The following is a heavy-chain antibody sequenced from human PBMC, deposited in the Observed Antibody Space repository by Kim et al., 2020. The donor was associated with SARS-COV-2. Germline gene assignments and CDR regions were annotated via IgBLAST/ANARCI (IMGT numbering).Heavy chain of an antibody. Sequence: ASVKVSCKASNYTFTSYVISWVRQAPGQGLEWMGWINPFNDNTNYAQKLQGRVTMTTDTSTSTAYMELRSLRSDDTAVYYCARVALPGSYLDYFDFWGQGTLVTVSS. J-gene: IGHJ4*02. CDR2: INPFNDNT. CDR3: ARVALPGSYLDYFDF. D-gene: IGHD1-26*01. CDR1: NYTFTSYV. V-gene: IGHV1-18*01.